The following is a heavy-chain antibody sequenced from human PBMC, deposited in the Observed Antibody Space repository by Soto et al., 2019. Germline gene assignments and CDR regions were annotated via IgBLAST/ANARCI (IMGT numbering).Heavy chain of an antibody. D-gene: IGHD3-10*01. CDR3: ATGGYDGSGSYYKAFGY. J-gene: IGHJ4*02. V-gene: IGHV1-24*01. Sequence: ASVKVSCKVSGYTLTELSMHWVRQAPGKGFEWMGGFDPEDGETIYAQKFQGRVTMTEDTSTDTAYMELSSLRSEDTAVYYCATGGYDGSGSYYKAFGYWGQGTLVTVSS. CDR2: FDPEDGET. CDR1: GYTLTELS.